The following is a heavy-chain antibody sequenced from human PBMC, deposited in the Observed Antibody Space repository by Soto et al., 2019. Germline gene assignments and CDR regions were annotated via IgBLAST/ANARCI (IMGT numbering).Heavy chain of an antibody. Sequence: SVKVSCKASGGSFGKSATNWVRQTPGRGLEWLGGFIPVYRTLNYAQKFQGRVTITADESTGTAYMTLSSLASDDTAVYYCATGVIWIGYFAVDSWGQGTRVTVSS. CDR1: GGSFGKSA. CDR3: ATGVIWIGYFAVDS. D-gene: IGHD3-3*01. V-gene: IGHV1-69*13. CDR2: FIPVYRTL. J-gene: IGHJ4*02.